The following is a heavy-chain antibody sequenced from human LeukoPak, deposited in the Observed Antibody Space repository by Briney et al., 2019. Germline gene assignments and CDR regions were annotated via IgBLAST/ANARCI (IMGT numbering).Heavy chain of an antibody. J-gene: IGHJ4*02. Sequence: SQTLSLTCALSGDSVSSNSAAWNWIRQSPSRGLEWLGRTYYRSKWYNDYAVSVKSRITINPDTSKNQFSLQLSSLTAADTVVYYCARIRFYYHRGPDLDLYYFDYWGQGTLVTVSS. CDR2: TYYRSKWYN. CDR1: GDSVSSNSAA. D-gene: IGHD3-22*01. V-gene: IGHV6-1*01. CDR3: ARIRFYYHRGPDLDLYYFDY.